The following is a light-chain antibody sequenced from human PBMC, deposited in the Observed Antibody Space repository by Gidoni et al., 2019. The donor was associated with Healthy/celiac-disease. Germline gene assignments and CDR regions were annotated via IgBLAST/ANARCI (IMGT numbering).Light chain of an antibody. CDR3: SSYTSSSTLVV. Sequence: QSALTQPAPLSGSPGQSITISCTGTSSDVGGYNSVSWYQQHPGKAPKLMIYDVSNRPSGVSKRFSGSKSGNTASLTISVLQAEDEADYYCSSYTSSSTLVVFGGGTKLTVL. V-gene: IGLV2-14*03. CDR1: SSDVGGYNS. CDR2: DVS. J-gene: IGLJ2*01.